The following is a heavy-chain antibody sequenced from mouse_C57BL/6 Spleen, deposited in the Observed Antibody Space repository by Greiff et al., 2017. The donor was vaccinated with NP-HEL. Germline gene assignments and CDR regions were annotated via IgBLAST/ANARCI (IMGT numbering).Heavy chain of an antibody. CDR1: GYTFTSYW. Sequence: QQPGAELVMPGASVKLSCKASGYTFTSYWMHWVKQRPGQGLEWIGEIDPSDSYTNYNQKFKGKSTLTVDKSSSTAYMQLSSLTSEDSAVYYCAREGNYRWYFDVWGTGTTVTVSS. D-gene: IGHD2-1*01. V-gene: IGHV1-69*01. CDR2: IDPSDSYT. CDR3: AREGNYRWYFDV. J-gene: IGHJ1*03.